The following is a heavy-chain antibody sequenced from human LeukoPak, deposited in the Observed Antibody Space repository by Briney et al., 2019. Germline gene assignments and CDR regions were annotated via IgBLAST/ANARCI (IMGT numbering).Heavy chain of an antibody. Sequence: GGSLRLSCAASGFTVSSNYMSWVRQAPGKELEWVSVIYSGGSTYYADSVKGRFTISRDNSKNTLYLQMNSLRAEDTAVYYCARWGAHNYYYYMDVWGKGTTVTVSS. CDR2: IYSGGST. V-gene: IGHV3-53*05. CDR3: ARWGAHNYYYYMDV. J-gene: IGHJ6*03. CDR1: GFTVSSNY. D-gene: IGHD1-26*01.